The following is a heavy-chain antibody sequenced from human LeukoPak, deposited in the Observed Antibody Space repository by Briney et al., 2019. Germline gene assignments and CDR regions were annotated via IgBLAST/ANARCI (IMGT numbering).Heavy chain of an antibody. CDR3: AKDVVGQQWPENY. D-gene: IGHD6-19*01. CDR2: ISGSGGST. J-gene: IGHJ4*02. Sequence: GGSLRLSCAASGFTFSSYGMSWVRQAPGKGLEWVSAISGSGGSTYYADSVKGRFTISRDNSKNTLYLQMNSLRAEDTAVYFCAKDVVGQQWPENYWGQGTLVTVSS. V-gene: IGHV3-23*01. CDR1: GFTFSSYG.